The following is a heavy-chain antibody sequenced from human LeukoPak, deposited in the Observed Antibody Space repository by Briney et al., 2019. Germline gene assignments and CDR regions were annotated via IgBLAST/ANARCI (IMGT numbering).Heavy chain of an antibody. V-gene: IGHV3-23*01. CDR2: ISGSGGST. CDR1: GFTFSSYA. J-gene: IGHJ5*02. Sequence: GGSLRLSCAASGFTFSSYAMSWVRQAPGKGLEWVSAISGSGGSTYYADSVKGRFTISRDNSKNTLYLQMNSLRAEDTAVYYCAKVPNYYDSSGYYLPGPWGQGTRSPSPQ. CDR3: AKVPNYYDSSGYYLPGP. D-gene: IGHD3-22*01.